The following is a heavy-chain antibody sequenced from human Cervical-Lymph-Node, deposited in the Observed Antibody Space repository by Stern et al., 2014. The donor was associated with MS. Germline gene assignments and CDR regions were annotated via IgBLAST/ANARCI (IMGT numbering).Heavy chain of an antibody. V-gene: IGHV1-69*01. J-gene: IGHJ1*01. Sequence: QVQLVQSGPEVKKPGSSVKVSCKASGGTFSNYAISWVRQAPGQGLEWMGGLIIIFDTANYAQKFQGRVTISADESTSTAYMELSSLRSEDTAVYYCARASERSVYYPDYFQYWGQGTPVTVSS. CDR3: ARASERSVYYPDYFQY. D-gene: IGHD3-22*01. CDR2: LIIIFDTA. CDR1: GGTFSNYA.